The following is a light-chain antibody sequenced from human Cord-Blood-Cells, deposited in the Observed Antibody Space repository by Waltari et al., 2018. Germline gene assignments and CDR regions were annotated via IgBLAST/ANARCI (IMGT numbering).Light chain of an antibody. V-gene: IGKV2-28*01. J-gene: IGKJ2*03. CDR1: QSLLHSNGYTY. CDR3: MQALQTRYS. CDR2: LGS. Sequence: DIVMTQSPLSLPVTPGEPASFSCRSSQSLLHSNGYTYLDWYLQKPGQSPQLLIYLGSNRASGVPDRFSGSGSGTDFTLKISRVEAEDVGVYYCMQALQTRYSFGQGTKLEIK.